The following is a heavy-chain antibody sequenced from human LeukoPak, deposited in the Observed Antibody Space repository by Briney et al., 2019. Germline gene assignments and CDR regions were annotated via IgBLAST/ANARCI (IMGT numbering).Heavy chain of an antibody. Sequence: TSETLSLTRGVSGGSVSSTNWWTWIRQPPGKGLEWIGEVHLDGRTNFNPSLKSRLTMSVDLSGNHVSLKLTSVTAADTAVYYCAREGGFYRPLDYSGQGTLVTVSS. CDR3: AREGGFYRPLDY. D-gene: IGHD6-25*01. CDR1: GGSVSSTNW. J-gene: IGHJ4*02. CDR2: VHLDGRT. V-gene: IGHV4-4*02.